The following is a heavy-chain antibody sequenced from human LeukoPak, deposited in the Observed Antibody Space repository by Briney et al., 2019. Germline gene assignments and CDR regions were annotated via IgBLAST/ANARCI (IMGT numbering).Heavy chain of an antibody. CDR1: GGSFSGYY. V-gene: IGHV4-34*01. Sequence: SETLSLTCAVYGGSFSGYYWSWIRQPPGKGLEWIGEINHSGSTNYNPSLKSRVTISVDTSKSQFSLQLNSVTPEDTALYYCASGGFKRHFDHWGQGTLVTVSS. J-gene: IGHJ4*02. CDR2: INHSGST. CDR3: ASGGFKRHFDH.